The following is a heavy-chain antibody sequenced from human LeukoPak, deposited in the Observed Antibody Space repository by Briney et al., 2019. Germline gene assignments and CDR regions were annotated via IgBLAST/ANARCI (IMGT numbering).Heavy chain of an antibody. CDR1: GFTFSTYA. CDR3: ARGRLPKYYFDS. CDR2: VSGSGDKT. D-gene: IGHD4-11*01. V-gene: IGHV3-23*01. J-gene: IGHJ4*02. Sequence: GGSLRLSCAASGFTFSTYAISWVRQAPGKGLDGVSGVSGSGDKTYYADSVKGRFTVSRDNSKSTVYLQMNSLRVEDTAIYYCARGRLPKYYFDSWGQGTLVTVSS.